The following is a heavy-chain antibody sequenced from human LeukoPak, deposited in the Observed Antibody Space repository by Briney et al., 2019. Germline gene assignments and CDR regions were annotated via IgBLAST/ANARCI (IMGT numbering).Heavy chain of an antibody. CDR2: ISSSGSTI. V-gene: IGHV3-48*03. CDR1: GFTFSSYE. CDR3: ARGWAIRAFDY. Sequence: GGSLRLSCAASGFTFSSYEMNWVRQAPGKGLEWVSYISSSGSTIYYADSVKGRFTISRDNAKNSLYLQMNSLIAEDTAVYYCARGWAIRAFDYWGQGTLVPVSS. J-gene: IGHJ4*02. D-gene: IGHD1-26*01.